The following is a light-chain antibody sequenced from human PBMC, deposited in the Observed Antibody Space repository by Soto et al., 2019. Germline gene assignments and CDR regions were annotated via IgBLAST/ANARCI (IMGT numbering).Light chain of an antibody. CDR3: QQYGHFRS. J-gene: IGKJ1*01. V-gene: IGKV1-5*03. CDR2: KAS. Sequence: DVQMTQSPSTLSASVGDRVTITCRASQSISAWLAWYQQKPGKAPNLLIYKASTLESGVPSRFSGSGAGTEFTLTISSLQPDDFATYYCQQYGHFRSFGQGTKVEIK. CDR1: QSISAW.